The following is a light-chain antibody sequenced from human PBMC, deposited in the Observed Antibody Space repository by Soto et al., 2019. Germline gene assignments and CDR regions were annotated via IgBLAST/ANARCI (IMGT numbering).Light chain of an antibody. Sequence: EIVMTQSPATLSVSPGERVTLSCRASQSVSSSYLAWYQQKPGQAPRLIIYGASSRATGIPDRFSGSGSGTDCTLTISRLEPEDFAVYYCQQYGSSPSTLGQGTKVDIK. CDR3: QQYGSSPST. V-gene: IGKV3-20*01. CDR2: GAS. J-gene: IGKJ1*01. CDR1: QSVSSSY.